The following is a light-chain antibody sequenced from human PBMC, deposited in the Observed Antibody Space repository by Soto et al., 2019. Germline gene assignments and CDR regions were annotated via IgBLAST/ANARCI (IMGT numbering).Light chain of an antibody. CDR3: CSYAGSSTVV. J-gene: IGLJ2*01. Sequence: QSVLTQPASVSGSPGQSITISCTGTSSDVGSYNLVSWYQQYPGKAPKLMIYEGSKRPSGVSNRFSGSRSGNTASLTISGLQAEDEADYHFCSYAGSSTVVFGGGTKLTVL. CDR2: EGS. V-gene: IGLV2-23*01. CDR1: SSDVGSYNL.